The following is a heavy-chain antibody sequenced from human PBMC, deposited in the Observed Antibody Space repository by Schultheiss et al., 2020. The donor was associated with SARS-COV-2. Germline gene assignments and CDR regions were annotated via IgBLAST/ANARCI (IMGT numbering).Heavy chain of an antibody. CDR2: ISRSASTI. D-gene: IGHD3-22*01. CDR1: GFTFSSYA. J-gene: IGHJ4*02. V-gene: IGHV3-23*01. CDR3: AKPLGYYYDSSGYSE. Sequence: GGSLRLSFAASGFTFSSYAMSWVRQAPGKGLEWVSYISRSASTIYYADSVKGRFTISRDNSKNTLYLQMNSLRAEDTAVYYCAKPLGYYYDSSGYSEWGQGTLVTVSS.